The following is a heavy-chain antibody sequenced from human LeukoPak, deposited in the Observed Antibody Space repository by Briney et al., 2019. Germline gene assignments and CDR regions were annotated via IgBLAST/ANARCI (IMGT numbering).Heavy chain of an antibody. Sequence: SETLSLTCGVSGASVSSIGYSWSWIRQPPGRGLEWIGHIYQSGSASYNPSLQSRVTISIDKSKNQFSLNLNSVTAADTAVYYCARNSYFDNSGEGALDIWGQGTMVTVSS. CDR3: ARNSYFDNSGEGALDI. CDR1: GASVSSIGYS. J-gene: IGHJ3*02. CDR2: IYQSGSA. D-gene: IGHD3-22*01. V-gene: IGHV4-30-2*01.